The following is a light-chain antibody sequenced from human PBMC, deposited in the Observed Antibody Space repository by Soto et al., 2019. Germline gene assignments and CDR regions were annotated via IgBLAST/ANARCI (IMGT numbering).Light chain of an antibody. CDR2: SNT. J-gene: IGLJ2*01. CDR3: EAWDVSLNGVL. CDR1: SSNIGTKT. V-gene: IGLV1-44*01. Sequence: QSVLTQPPSASGTPGQRVTISCSGSSSNIGTKTVNWYQQLPGTAPKLLIYSNTQRPSGVPARFSGSKSGTSASLAISGLQSEDEADYYCEAWDVSLNGVLFGGGTKLTVL.